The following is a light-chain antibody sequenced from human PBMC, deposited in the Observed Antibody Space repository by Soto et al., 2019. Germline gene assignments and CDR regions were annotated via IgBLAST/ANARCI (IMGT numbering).Light chain of an antibody. CDR1: QSVSSNY. CDR2: AAS. J-gene: IGKJ1*01. Sequence: PGERATISCRASQSVSSNYLAWYQQKPGQAPRLLIYAASNRASGIPDRFSGSGSGTDFTLTVSRLEPEDFAVYYCQQYGSAPWTFGQGTKVEI. CDR3: QQYGSAPWT. V-gene: IGKV3-20*01.